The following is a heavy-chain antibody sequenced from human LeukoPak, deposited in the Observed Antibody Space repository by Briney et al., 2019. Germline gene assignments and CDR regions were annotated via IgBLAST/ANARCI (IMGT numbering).Heavy chain of an antibody. CDR3: ARYAGYSSSWYRFAFWFDP. V-gene: IGHV1-2*02. J-gene: IGHJ5*02. Sequence: ASVKVSCKASGYTFTGYYIHWVRQAPGQGLEWMGWINPNSGGTNYAQKFQGRVTMTRDTSISTAYMELSRLRSDDTAVYYCARYAGYSSSWYRFAFWFDPWGQGTLVTVSS. CDR1: GYTFTGYY. D-gene: IGHD6-13*01. CDR2: INPNSGGT.